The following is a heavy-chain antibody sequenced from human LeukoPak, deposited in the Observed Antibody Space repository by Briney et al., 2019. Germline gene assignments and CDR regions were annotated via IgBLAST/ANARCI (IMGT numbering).Heavy chain of an antibody. J-gene: IGHJ6*03. D-gene: IGHD3-10*01. CDR3: ARGLGFGVYYYYMDV. Sequence: SETLSLTCTVSGGSISSYYWSWIRQPAGKGLEWIGRIYTSGSTNYNPSLKSRVTMSVNTSKNQFSLKLSSVTAADTAVYYCARGLGFGVYYYYMDVWGKGTTVTVSS. CDR1: GGSISSYY. V-gene: IGHV4-4*07. CDR2: IYTSGST.